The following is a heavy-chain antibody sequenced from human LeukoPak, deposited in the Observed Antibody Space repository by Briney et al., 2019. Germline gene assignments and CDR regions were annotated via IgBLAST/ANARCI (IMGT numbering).Heavy chain of an antibody. V-gene: IGHV3-23*01. J-gene: IGHJ3*02. Sequence: GGSLRLSCAASGFTFSNYAMSWVRQAPGKGLEWVSVISGSGGSTYYADSVKGRFTISRDNSKNTLYLQMNSLRAEDTAVYYCARFYYYDSSGYPFDAFDIWGQGTMVTVSS. CDR2: ISGSGGST. CDR3: ARFYYYDSSGYPFDAFDI. D-gene: IGHD3-22*01. CDR1: GFTFSNYA.